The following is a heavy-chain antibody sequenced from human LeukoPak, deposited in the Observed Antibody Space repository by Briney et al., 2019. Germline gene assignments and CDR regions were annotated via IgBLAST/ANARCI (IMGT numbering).Heavy chain of an antibody. V-gene: IGHV4-59*01. D-gene: IGHD6-19*01. CDR1: SGSISPYY. CDR3: VRGFSNGWYQDH. J-gene: IGHJ4*02. CDR2: ISYGGST. Sequence: PSETLSLTCIVSSGSISPYYWSWIRQPPGKGLEWIGFISYGGSTNYNPSLRSRVTMSVDTSKNQFSLKLSSVSAADTAVYYCVRGFSNGWYQDHWGQGTLVTVSS.